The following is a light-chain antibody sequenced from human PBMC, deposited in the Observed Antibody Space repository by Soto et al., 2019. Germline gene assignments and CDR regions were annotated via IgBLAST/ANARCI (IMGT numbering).Light chain of an antibody. CDR1: QNVSRF. CDR2: DAS. Sequence: IGLTQSPATLSLSPGEGATLSCRASQNVSRFLAWYQRRPGQAPRLLIYDASNRASGIPARFTGSGSGTDFTLTISSLEPEDSAVYYCQQRSNWPPLTFGGGTKVDIK. CDR3: QQRSNWPPLT. V-gene: IGKV3-11*01. J-gene: IGKJ4*01.